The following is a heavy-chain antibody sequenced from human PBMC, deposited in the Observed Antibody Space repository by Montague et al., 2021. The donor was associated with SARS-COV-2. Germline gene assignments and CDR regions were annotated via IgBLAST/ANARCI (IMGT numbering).Heavy chain of an antibody. CDR2: INSDRSST. D-gene: IGHD3-3*01. V-gene: IGHV3-74*01. J-gene: IGHJ6*02. CDR1: GFTFSGYW. CDR3: GRVYYDFWSGYPSTRYYGMDV. Sequence: SLRLSCAASGFTFSGYWMHWVRQAPGKGLVWVSRINSDRSSTSYXDSVKGRFTISRDNAKNTLYLLMNSLRAEDTAVYYCGRVYYDFWSGYPSTRYYGMDVRGQGTTVTVSS.